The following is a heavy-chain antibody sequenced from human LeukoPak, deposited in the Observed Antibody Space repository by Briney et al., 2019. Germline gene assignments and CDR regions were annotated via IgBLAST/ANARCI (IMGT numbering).Heavy chain of an antibody. V-gene: IGHV3-49*04. CDR1: GFTFSDYA. Sequence: PGGSLRLSCTASGFTFSDYAMTWVRQAPGKGLKWVGFIRNKANGGTADYAASVKGRFTISRDDSKTIAYLQMNSLKTGDTAVYFCSRAYSTGWLGINDYWGQGALVTVSS. J-gene: IGHJ4*02. D-gene: IGHD6-19*01. CDR3: SRAYSTGWLGINDY. CDR2: IRNKANGGTA.